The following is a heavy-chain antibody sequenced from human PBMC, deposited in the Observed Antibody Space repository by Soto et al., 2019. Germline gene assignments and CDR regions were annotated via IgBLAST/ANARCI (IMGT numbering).Heavy chain of an antibody. Sequence: QVQVVQSGAEVKKPGDSVKVTCKASGYTFINYYMHWVRQAPGQGLEWKGLINPRGGDTRYAEKFQCRVTMTSDTSTSTVDMELSSLRSEYTAVYYCARGSPSSSRLGGLDHWDQRTQVTVSS. D-gene: IGHD6-6*01. V-gene: IGHV1-46*01. CDR3: ARGSPSSSRLGGLDH. J-gene: IGHJ5*02. CDR1: GYTFINYY. CDR2: INPRGGDT.